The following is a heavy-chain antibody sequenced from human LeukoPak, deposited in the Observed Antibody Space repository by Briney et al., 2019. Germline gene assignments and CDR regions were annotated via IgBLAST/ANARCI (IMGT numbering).Heavy chain of an antibody. V-gene: IGHV4-39*01. CDR2: VYYSGST. CDR3: ASHVRIVVVTYGRGQIDY. J-gene: IGHJ4*02. D-gene: IGHD3-22*01. CDR1: GGSITSTSSY. Sequence: PSETLSLTCTVSGGSITSTSSYWGWIRQPPGKGLEWIGSVYYSGSTYYNPSLESRVTVSVDTSKNQFSLKLSSVTAADTAVYYCASHVRIVVVTYGRGQIDYWGQGTLVTVSS.